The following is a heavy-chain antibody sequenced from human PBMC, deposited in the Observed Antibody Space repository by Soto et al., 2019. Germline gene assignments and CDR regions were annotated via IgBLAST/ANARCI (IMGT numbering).Heavy chain of an antibody. D-gene: IGHD6-13*01. CDR3: ERDAPGAAPY. CDR1: GGPIINGDSY. CDR2: ITYRWTT. V-gene: IGHV4-31*03. Sequence: QVQLQESGPGLVKPSQTLSITCTVSGGPIINGDSYLNWIRQHPEKGLELMGYITYRWTTNYNPAFKSRILISIDATKNKLSLRLSSVTAVDTALYYCERDAPGAAPYGGEGTLVTVSS. J-gene: IGHJ4*02.